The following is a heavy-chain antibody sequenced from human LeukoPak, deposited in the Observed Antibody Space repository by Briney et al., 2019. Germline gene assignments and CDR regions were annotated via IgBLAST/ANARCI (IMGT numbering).Heavy chain of an antibody. D-gene: IGHD1-26*01. J-gene: IGHJ3*02. V-gene: IGHV3-23*01. CDR1: GFTFSSYA. CDR2: ISGSGGST. Sequence: PGGSLRLSCAASGFTFSSYAMSWVRQAPGKGLEWVSAISGSGGSTYYADSVKGRFTISRDNSKNTLYLQMNSLRAEDTAVYYCAKGMIAIVGADDAFDIWGQGTMVTVSS. CDR3: AKGMIAIVGADDAFDI.